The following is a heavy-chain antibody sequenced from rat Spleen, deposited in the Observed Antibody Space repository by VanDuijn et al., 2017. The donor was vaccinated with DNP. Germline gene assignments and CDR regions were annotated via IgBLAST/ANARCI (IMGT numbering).Heavy chain of an antibody. V-gene: IGHV3-3*01. Sequence: EVQLQESGPGLVKPSQSLSLTCSVTGYSITSSYRWNWIRKFPGNKLEWMGYINSAGSTNYNPSLKSRISITRDTSKNQFFLQVNSVTTEDTATDYCATEALDYWGQGVMVTVSS. J-gene: IGHJ2*01. CDR3: ATEALDY. CDR1: GYSITSSYR. CDR2: INSAGST.